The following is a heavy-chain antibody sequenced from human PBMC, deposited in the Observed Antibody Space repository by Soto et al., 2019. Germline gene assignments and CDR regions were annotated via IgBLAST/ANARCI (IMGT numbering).Heavy chain of an antibody. CDR3: AREGYYDSSGGVSWFDP. CDR2: IYYSGST. D-gene: IGHD3-22*01. Sequence: SETLSLTCTVSGGSISSDYWSWIRQRPEKGLEWIVYIYYSGSTNYNPSLKSRVTISVDTSKNQFSLKLSSVSAADTAVYYCAREGYYDSSGGVSWFDPWGQGTLVTVSS. V-gene: IGHV4-59*01. CDR1: GGSISSDY. J-gene: IGHJ5*02.